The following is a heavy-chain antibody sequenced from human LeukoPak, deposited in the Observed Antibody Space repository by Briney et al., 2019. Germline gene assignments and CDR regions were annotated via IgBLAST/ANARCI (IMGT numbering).Heavy chain of an antibody. J-gene: IGHJ4*02. D-gene: IGHD2-21*01. CDR1: GGSISRGSYF. CDR3: ARGGIPDY. V-gene: IGHV4-61*02. CDR2: VYTSETP. Sequence: SETLSLTCTVSGGSISRGSYFWSWTRQPAGKGLEWIGRVYTSETPKCNPSLKSRVTISVDTSRNQFSLKLSSVTAADTAVYYCARGGIPDYWGQGILVTVSS.